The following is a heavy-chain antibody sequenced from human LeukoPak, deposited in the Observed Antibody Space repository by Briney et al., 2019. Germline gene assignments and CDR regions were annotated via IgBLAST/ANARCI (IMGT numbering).Heavy chain of an antibody. Sequence: GGSLRLSCAASGFTVSSNYMNWVRQAPGKGLEWVSMIYPDGNTFYTNSVKGRFTISRDNSKNTLNLQMSSLRAEDTAVYYCARRGHGYGSPFDYWGQGTLVTVSS. CDR3: ARRGHGYGSPFDY. J-gene: IGHJ4*02. CDR1: GFTVSSNY. CDR2: IYPDGNT. D-gene: IGHD5-18*01. V-gene: IGHV3-66*04.